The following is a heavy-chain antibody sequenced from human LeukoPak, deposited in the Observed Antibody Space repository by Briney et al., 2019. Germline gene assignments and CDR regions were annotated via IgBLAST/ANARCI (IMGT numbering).Heavy chain of an antibody. Sequence: GGSLRLSCEASGFTFDDYAMHWVRQAPGKGLEWVSGICWNSGSIGYAASVKGRFTISRDNAKNSLYLQMNSLRAEDTALYYCAKPLPTHIYSGAFDIWGQGTMVTVSS. CDR1: GFTFDDYA. V-gene: IGHV3-9*01. CDR2: ICWNSGSI. CDR3: AKPLPTHIYSGAFDI. D-gene: IGHD2-15*01. J-gene: IGHJ3*02.